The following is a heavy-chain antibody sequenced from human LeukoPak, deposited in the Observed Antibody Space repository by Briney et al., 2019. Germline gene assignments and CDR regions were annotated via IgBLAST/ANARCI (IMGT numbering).Heavy chain of an antibody. D-gene: IGHD5-18*01. Sequence: ASVKVSCKASGYTFMTYDINWVRQATGQGLEWMGWMNPNNGNTGYAQKFQGRVTMTRNTSISTAYMELSSLRSEDTAVYYCARGDTWIQSYRYYALDVWGQGTTVAVSS. CDR2: MNPNNGNT. V-gene: IGHV1-8*01. J-gene: IGHJ6*02. CDR1: GYTFMTYD. CDR3: ARGDTWIQSYRYYALDV.